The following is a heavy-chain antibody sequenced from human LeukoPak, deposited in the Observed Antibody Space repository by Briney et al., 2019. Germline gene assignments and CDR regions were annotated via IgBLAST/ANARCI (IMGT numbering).Heavy chain of an antibody. Sequence: GASVKVSCKAFGYTFTSYAINWVRQAPGQGLEWLGWVNTNTGNPTYAQGFPGRFVFSLDTSVSTAYLQLSSLKAEDTAVYYCARGADLLTGYYTGVFNYWGQGTLVTVSS. CDR1: GYTFTSYA. J-gene: IGHJ4*02. CDR2: VNTNTGNP. V-gene: IGHV7-4-1*02. CDR3: ARGADLLTGYYTGVFNY. D-gene: IGHD3-9*01.